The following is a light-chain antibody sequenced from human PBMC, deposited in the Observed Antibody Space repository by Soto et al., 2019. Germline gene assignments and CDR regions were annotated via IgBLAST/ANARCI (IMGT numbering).Light chain of an antibody. J-gene: IGLJ1*01. Sequence: QSALTQPASVSGSPGQSITISCTGTSSDVGRYNYVSWYQQHPGKAPKLIIYEVSNRPSGVSDRFSGSTSGNTASLTISGLRAADEADYYCSSYTTSSTGVFGTGTKLTVL. CDR2: EVS. CDR1: SSDVGRYNY. V-gene: IGLV2-14*01. CDR3: SSYTTSSTGV.